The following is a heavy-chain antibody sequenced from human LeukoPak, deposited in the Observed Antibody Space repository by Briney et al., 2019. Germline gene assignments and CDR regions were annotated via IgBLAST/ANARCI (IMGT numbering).Heavy chain of an antibody. Sequence: GGSLRLSCAASGLSVSNNYMSWVRQAPGKGLEWVSVISGSGASTYYADSVKGRFTISRDNSKNTLYVQMNSLRAEDTAVYYCAKSQFGRVFDGFDIWGQGTMVTVSS. D-gene: IGHD3-16*01. V-gene: IGHV3-23*01. CDR3: AKSQFGRVFDGFDI. J-gene: IGHJ3*02. CDR2: ISGSGAST. CDR1: GLSVSNNY.